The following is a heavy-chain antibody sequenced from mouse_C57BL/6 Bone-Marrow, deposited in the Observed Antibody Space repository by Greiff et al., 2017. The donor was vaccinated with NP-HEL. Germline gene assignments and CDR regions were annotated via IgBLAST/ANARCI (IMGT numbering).Heavy chain of an antibody. V-gene: IGHV3-6*01. CDR1: GYSITSGYY. CDR3: ARGYSNVFAY. D-gene: IGHD2-5*01. CDR2: ISYDGSN. Sequence: VQLQQSGPGLVKPSQSLSLTCSVTGYSITSGYYWNWIRQFPGNKLEWMGYISYDGSNNYNPSLKNRISITRDTSKNQFFLKLNSVTTEDTATYYCARGYSNVFAYWGQGTLVTVSA. J-gene: IGHJ3*01.